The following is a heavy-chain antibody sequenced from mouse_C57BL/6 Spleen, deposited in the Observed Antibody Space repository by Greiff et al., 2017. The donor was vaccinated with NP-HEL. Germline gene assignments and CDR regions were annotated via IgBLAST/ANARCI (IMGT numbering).Heavy chain of an antibody. Sequence: EVHLVESGGDLVKPGGSLKLSCAASGFTFSSYGMSWVRQTPDKRLEWVATISSGGSYTYYPDSVKGRFTISRDNAKKTLYLQMSSLKSEDTAMYYCARRYDYGPYAMDDWGQGTSVTVSS. CDR2: ISSGGSYT. D-gene: IGHD2-4*01. CDR3: ARRYDYGPYAMDD. CDR1: GFTFSSYG. J-gene: IGHJ4*01. V-gene: IGHV5-6*01.